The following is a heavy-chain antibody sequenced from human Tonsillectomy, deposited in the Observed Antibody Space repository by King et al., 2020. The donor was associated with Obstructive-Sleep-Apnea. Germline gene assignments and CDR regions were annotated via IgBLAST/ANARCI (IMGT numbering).Heavy chain of an antibody. V-gene: IGHV4-31*03. CDR2: IYSSGST. CDR1: GGSISSGGYY. CDR3: ASRRDGYNPNWFDP. J-gene: IGHJ5*02. D-gene: IGHD5-24*01. Sequence: QLQESGPGLVKPSQTLSLTCTVSGGSISSGGYYWSWIRQHPGKGLEWIGYIYSSGSTFYNPSLKSRVTLSVDTSKNRFSLKLSSVTAADTAVYSCASRRDGYNPNWFDPWGQGTLVTVSS.